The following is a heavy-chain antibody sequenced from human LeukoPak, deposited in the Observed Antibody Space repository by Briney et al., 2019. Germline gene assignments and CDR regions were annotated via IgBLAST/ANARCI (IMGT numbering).Heavy chain of an antibody. CDR1: GFTFSSYE. CDR3: ARDPGYGSGSYYFDY. CDR2: ISSSGSTI. D-gene: IGHD3-10*01. V-gene: IGHV3-48*03. J-gene: IGHJ4*02. Sequence: GGSLRLSCAASGFTFSSYEMNWVRQAPGKGLEWVSYISSSGSTIYYADSVKGRFTISRDNAKNSLYLQTNSLRAEDTAVYYCARDPGYGSGSYYFDYWGQGTLVTVSS.